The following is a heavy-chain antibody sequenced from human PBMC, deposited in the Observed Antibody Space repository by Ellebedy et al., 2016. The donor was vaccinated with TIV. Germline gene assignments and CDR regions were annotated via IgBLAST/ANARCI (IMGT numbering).Heavy chain of an antibody. D-gene: IGHD5-18*01. CDR1: GFTFRNYY. J-gene: IGHJ4*02. CDR3: AKDRTPGDGYWVFDF. CDR2: IVGSGGSR. V-gene: IGHV3-23*01. Sequence: GESLKISCAASGFTFRNYYMTWVRQAPGKGLEWVSGIVGSGGSRYADSVKGRFTISRDNSKSTLDLQMGSLRAEETAVYYCAKDRTPGDGYWVFDFWGQGTLVTVST.